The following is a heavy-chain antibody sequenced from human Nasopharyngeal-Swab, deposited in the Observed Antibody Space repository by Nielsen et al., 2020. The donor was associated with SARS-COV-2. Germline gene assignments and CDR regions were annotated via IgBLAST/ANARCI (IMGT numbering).Heavy chain of an antibody. J-gene: IGHJ4*02. CDR1: GYTFTTYA. Sequence: ASVNVSCKASGYTFTTYAIHWVRQAPGQRLEWMAWINAGTGNREYSQKFQGRVTISTGTSASTAYMELGGLTSEDTAVYYCARSGTVGAPGLDYWGQGTLVTVSS. V-gene: IGHV1-3*01. CDR3: ARSGTVGAPGLDY. CDR2: INAGTGNR. D-gene: IGHD1-26*01.